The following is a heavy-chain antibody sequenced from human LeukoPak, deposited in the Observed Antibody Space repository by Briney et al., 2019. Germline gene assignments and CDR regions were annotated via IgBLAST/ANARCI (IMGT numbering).Heavy chain of an antibody. J-gene: IGHJ4*02. CDR3: IYYDSSAYPH. V-gene: IGHV1-2*02. CDR2: INPNTDAT. D-gene: IGHD3-22*01. Sequence: ASVKVSCKTSGYTFTGHYMHWVRQAPGQGLEWMGWINPNTDATNYAQKFQGRVTMTRDTSISTAYMELSRLTSDDTAVYYCIYYDSSAYPHWGQGTQVTVPS. CDR1: GYTFTGHY.